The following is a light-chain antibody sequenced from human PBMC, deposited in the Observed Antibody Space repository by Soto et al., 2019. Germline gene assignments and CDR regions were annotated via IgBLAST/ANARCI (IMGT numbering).Light chain of an antibody. CDR2: AAS. Sequence: DIQMTQSPSSLSASVGDRVTITCRASENIARYLKWYQQRPGKAPELLISAASSLQSGVPSRFSGGGSGTDFTLTISRLQPEDFVTYYCQQSYSNPRTFGQGTKVEIK. J-gene: IGKJ1*01. CDR1: ENIARY. V-gene: IGKV1-39*01. CDR3: QQSYSNPRT.